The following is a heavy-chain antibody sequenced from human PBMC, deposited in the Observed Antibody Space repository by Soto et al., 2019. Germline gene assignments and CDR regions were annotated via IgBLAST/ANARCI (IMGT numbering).Heavy chain of an antibody. Sequence: GGSLRLSCAASGFIFSSFWIQWVRQVPGKGLEWVSRINTDGSITTYADSVKGRFTISRGNAKNTVFLQMNSLRAEDTAVYYCARGGSFRFDYWGQGALVTVSS. CDR2: INTDGSIT. V-gene: IGHV3-74*03. CDR3: ARGGSFRFDY. CDR1: GFIFSSFW. D-gene: IGHD1-26*01. J-gene: IGHJ4*02.